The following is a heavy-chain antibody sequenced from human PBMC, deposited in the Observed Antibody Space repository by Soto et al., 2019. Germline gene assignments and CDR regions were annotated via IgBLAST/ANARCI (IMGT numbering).Heavy chain of an antibody. CDR3: ARDKPPYSGYDTGAFDI. CDR2: ISSSSSYI. CDR1: GFTFSNYA. J-gene: IGHJ3*02. Sequence: AGGSLRLSCATSGFTFSNYAMSWVRQAPGKGLEWISGISSSSSYIYYADSVKGRFTISRDNAKSSLYLQMNSLRAEDTAVYYCARDKPPYSGYDTGAFDIWGQGTMVTVSS. D-gene: IGHD5-12*01. V-gene: IGHV3-21*01.